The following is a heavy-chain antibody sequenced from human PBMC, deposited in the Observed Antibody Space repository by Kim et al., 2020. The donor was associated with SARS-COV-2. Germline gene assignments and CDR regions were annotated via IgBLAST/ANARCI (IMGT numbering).Heavy chain of an antibody. Sequence: ADSVKGRFTIARDNAKNTLYLQMNSLRAEDTAVYYCARRQFTSGWYYFDYWGQGTLVIVSS. CDR3: ARRQFTSGWYYFDY. D-gene: IGHD6-19*01. V-gene: IGHV3-74*01. J-gene: IGHJ4*02.